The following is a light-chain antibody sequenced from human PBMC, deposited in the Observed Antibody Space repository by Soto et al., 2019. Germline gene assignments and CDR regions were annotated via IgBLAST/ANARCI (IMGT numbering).Light chain of an antibody. CDR3: HQRQSWPRT. J-gene: IGKJ1*01. Sequence: EIVLTQSPATLSSFPGDRVTLSCRASQAVNTRLAWYQHKPGQAPRLLIYLTSNRAAGIPARFSGSGSETDFTRTISDVEPEDWAVYYCHQRQSWPRTFGQGTKGDIK. V-gene: IGKV3-11*01. CDR2: LTS. CDR1: QAVNTR.